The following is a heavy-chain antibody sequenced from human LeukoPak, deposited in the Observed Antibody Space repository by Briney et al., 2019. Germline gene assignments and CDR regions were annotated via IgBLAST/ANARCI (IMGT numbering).Heavy chain of an antibody. Sequence: GGSLRLSYAASGFTFSSYGMHWVRQAPGKGLGWVAFLRYEGSNKYYADYVKGRFTISRDNSKNTLYLQMNSLRAEDTAVYYCAKGGDSGWYTCYWGQGTLVTVSS. CDR3: AKGGDSGWYTCY. J-gene: IGHJ4*02. CDR2: LRYEGSNK. CDR1: GFTFSSYG. V-gene: IGHV3-30*02. D-gene: IGHD6-19*01.